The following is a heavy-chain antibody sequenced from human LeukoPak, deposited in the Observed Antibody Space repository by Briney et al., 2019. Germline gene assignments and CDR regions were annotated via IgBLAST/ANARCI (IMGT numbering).Heavy chain of an antibody. V-gene: IGHV3-23*01. CDR2: VSGSCGIT. J-gene: IGHJ4*02. D-gene: IGHD2-2*01. CDR1: GFTFSSYA. CDR3: ARTPLVRYFDC. Sequence: GGSLRLSCAVSGFTFSSYAMSWVRQAPRKGLEWVSGVSGSCGITYYADSVKGRFTISRDNSKNTLYLQMNSLRAEDTALYYCARTPLVRYFDCWGQGTLVTVSS.